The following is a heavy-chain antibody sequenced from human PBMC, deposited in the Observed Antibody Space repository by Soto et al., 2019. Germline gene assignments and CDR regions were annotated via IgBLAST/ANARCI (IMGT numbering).Heavy chain of an antibody. Sequence: SETLSLTCTVSGGSISSGGYYWSWIRQHPGKGLEWIGYIYCSGSTYYNPSLKSRVTISVDTSKNQFSLKLSSVTAADTAVYYCASQQEIVATIDYWGQGTLVTVSS. D-gene: IGHD5-12*01. CDR1: GGSISSGGYY. V-gene: IGHV4-31*03. J-gene: IGHJ4*02. CDR3: ASQQEIVATIDY. CDR2: IYCSGST.